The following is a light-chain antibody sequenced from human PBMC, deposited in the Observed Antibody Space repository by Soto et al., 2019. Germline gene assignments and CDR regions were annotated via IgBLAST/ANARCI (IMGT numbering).Light chain of an antibody. V-gene: IGKV3-15*01. CDR2: GAS. J-gene: IGKJ1*01. CDR1: QSVSSN. CDR3: QQYNNLWT. Sequence: TVMTQSPATLSGSPGERATLSCRASQSVSSNLAWYQQKPGLAPRLLIYGASTRATGIPARFSGSGSGTEFTLTISSLQSEDFAVYYCQQYNNLWTFGQGTKVDIK.